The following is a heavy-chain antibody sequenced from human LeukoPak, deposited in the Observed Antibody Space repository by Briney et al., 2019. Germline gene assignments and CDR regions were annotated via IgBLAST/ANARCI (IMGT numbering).Heavy chain of an antibody. CDR2: ISVYNGNT. J-gene: IGHJ4*02. V-gene: IGHV1-18*01. CDR3: ARTETDNWAFDY. D-gene: IGHD1-20*01. Sequence: GASVKVSCTTSGYTFTNYGISWVRQAPGQGLEWMGWISVYNGNTTYAQKLQGRVTMTTDTSTSTAYMELRSLRSDDTAVYYCARTETDNWAFDYWGQGTLVTVSS. CDR1: GYTFTNYG.